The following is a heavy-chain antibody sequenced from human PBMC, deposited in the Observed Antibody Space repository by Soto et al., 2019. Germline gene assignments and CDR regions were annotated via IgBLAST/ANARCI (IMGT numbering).Heavy chain of an antibody. V-gene: IGHV1-69*18. D-gene: IGHD4-17*01. CDR3: ASAGSREINRGDFDI. J-gene: IGHJ3*02. Sequence: QVQLVQSGAEVKQPGSSVKVSCKASRGALSSYAITWVRQAPGQGLDWMGRVIPIYGTPNYAQKFQGRLSLTVEASKSTAYLELSGLRSEDTAVYFCASAGSREINRGDFDIWGQGTMVTVSS. CDR2: VIPIYGTP. CDR1: RGALSSYA.